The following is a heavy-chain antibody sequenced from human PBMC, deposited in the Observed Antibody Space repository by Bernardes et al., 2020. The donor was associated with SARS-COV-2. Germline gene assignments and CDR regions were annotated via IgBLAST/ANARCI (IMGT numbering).Heavy chain of an antibody. Sequence: SVKVSCKASGGTFSNSAFSWVRQAPGQGLEWMGRIIPVFRTADYAQRFQDRVTITADESTNTVYMDLSSLRSEDTAVYYCARMSGHCRGASCYPGQYYFDYWGQGTLVTVS. J-gene: IGHJ4*02. CDR2: IIPVFRTA. CDR3: ARMSGHCRGASCYPGQYYFDY. CDR1: GGTFSNSA. D-gene: IGHD2-15*01. V-gene: IGHV1-69*13.